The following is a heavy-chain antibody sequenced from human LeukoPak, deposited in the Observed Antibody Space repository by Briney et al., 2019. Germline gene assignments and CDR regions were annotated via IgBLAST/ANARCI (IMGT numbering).Heavy chain of an antibody. CDR2: INPSGGST. V-gene: IGHV1-46*01. J-gene: IGHJ4*02. D-gene: IGHD3-3*01. CDR1: GYTFTSYY. CDR3: ARARRFGVVINYFDY. Sequence: ASVEVSCKASGYTFTSYYMHWVRQAPGQGLEWMGIINPSGGSTSYAQKFQGRVTMTRDTSTSTVYMELSSLRSEDTAVYYCARARRFGVVINYFDYWGQGTLVTVSS.